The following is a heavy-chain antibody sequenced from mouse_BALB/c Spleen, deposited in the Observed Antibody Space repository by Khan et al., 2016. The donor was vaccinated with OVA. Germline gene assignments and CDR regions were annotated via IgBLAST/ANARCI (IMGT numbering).Heavy chain of an antibody. D-gene: IGHD2-14*01. Sequence: QVQLKQSGAELARPGASVKMSCKASGYTFTTYSIHWVKQRPGQGLEWIGYIIPSTDYTTYNQKFKDKATLTADKSSSTAYMQLSSLTSDDSAVKYCAKECAYTRSDDWFAYWGQGTLVTVSA. CDR2: IIPSTDYT. V-gene: IGHV1-4*01. CDR3: AKECAYTRSDDWFAY. J-gene: IGHJ3*01. CDR1: GYTFTTYS.